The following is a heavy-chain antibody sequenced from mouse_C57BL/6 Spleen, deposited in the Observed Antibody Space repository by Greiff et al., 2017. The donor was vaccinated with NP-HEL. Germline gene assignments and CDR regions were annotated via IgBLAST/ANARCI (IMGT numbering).Heavy chain of an antibody. V-gene: IGHV1-80*01. CDR3: ARSPTVVATGYFDY. CDR1: GYAFSSYW. CDR2: IYPGDGDT. J-gene: IGHJ2*01. Sequence: QVHVKQSGAELVKPGASVKISCKASGYAFSSYWMNWVKQRPGKGLEWIGQIYPGDGDTNYNGKFKGKATLTADKSSSTAYMQLSSLTSEASAVYFVARSPTVVATGYFDYWGQGTTLTVSS. D-gene: IGHD1-1*01.